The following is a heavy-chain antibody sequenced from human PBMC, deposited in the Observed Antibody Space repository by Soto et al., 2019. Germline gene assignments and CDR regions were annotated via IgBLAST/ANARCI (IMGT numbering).Heavy chain of an antibody. Sequence: QVQLVQSGAEVKKPGASVKVSCKASGYTFTSYDINWVRQATGQGLEWMGWMNPNSGNTGYAQEIQGRVTLTRNTSISTAYMELSSLRSEDTAVYYCARAREYYYGMDVWGQATTVTVSS. CDR2: MNPNSGNT. V-gene: IGHV1-8*01. CDR3: ARAREYYYGMDV. J-gene: IGHJ6*02. CDR1: GYTFTSYD.